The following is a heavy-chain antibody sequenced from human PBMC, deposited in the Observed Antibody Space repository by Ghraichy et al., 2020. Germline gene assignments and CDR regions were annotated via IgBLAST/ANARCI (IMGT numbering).Heavy chain of an antibody. CDR1: GGSISSSSYY. D-gene: IGHD1-14*01. V-gene: IGHV4-39*01. J-gene: IGHJ4*02. Sequence: SETLSLTCTVSGGSISSSSYYWGWIRQPPGKGLEWIGSIYYSGSTYYNPSLKSRVTISVDTSKNQFSLKLSSVTAADTAVYYCARHVRTYTSKYTKSYYFDYWGQGTLVTVSS. CDR3: ARHVRTYTSKYTKSYYFDY. CDR2: IYYSGST.